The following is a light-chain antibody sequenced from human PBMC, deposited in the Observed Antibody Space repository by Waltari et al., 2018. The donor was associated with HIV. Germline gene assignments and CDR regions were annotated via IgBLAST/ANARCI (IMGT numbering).Light chain of an antibody. CDR1: SSNCGRYH. J-gene: IGLJ2*01. V-gene: IGLV1-47*01. Sequence: QSVLTQPTAGSGTPGQRVTIPCSGSSSNCGRYHVYRYQKLPGKAPNHLIYRNNQRPSGVPDRFSGSKSGASASLAISGLRSEDEADYYCAAWADSLSAVVFGGGTKLTVL. CDR3: AAWADSLSAVV. CDR2: RNN.